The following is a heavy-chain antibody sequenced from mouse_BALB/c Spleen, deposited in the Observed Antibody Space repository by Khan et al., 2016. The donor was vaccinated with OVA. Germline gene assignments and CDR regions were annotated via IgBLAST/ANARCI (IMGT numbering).Heavy chain of an antibody. V-gene: IGHV1-61*01. J-gene: IGHJ3*01. CDR1: GYTFTSFW. Sequence: QVQLKESGAELVRPGASVKLSCKASGYTFTSFWMNWVTERPGQGLEWIGMIDPSDRETLHNQMFKDKATLTVDKSSSTAYMQLSGLTSEDSAVYYCARGGFGTSFAYWGQGTLVTVSA. D-gene: IGHD1-1*02. CDR2: IDPSDRET. CDR3: ARGGFGTSFAY.